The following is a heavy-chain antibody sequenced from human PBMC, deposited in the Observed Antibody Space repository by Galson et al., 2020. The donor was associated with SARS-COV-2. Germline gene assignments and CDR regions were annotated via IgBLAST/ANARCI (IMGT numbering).Heavy chain of an antibody. CDR3: ARDEHSSGWYFDY. V-gene: IGHV3-33*01. CDR1: GFTFSSYG. J-gene: IGHJ4*02. Sequence: GESLKISCAASGFTFSSYGMHWVRQAPGQGLEWVAVIWYDGSNKYYADSVKGRFTISRDNSKNTLYLQMNSLRAEDTAVYYCARDEHSSGWYFDYWGQGTLVTFSS. D-gene: IGHD6-19*01. CDR2: IWYDGSNK.